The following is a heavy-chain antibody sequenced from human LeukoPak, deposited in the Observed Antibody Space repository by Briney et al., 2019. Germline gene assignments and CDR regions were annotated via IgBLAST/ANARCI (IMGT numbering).Heavy chain of an antibody. Sequence: ASMKVSCKASGYTFTNYGMSWVRQAPGQGLEWMGWISTSNGNTNYAQKLQGRVTMTTDTSTSTAYMELRSLRSDDTAVYYCARAPYCSSTSCNYYYYSMGVWGQGTTVTVSS. CDR3: ARAPYCSSTSCNYYYYSMGV. J-gene: IGHJ6*02. V-gene: IGHV1-18*01. CDR1: GYTFTNYG. CDR2: ISTSNGNT. D-gene: IGHD2-2*01.